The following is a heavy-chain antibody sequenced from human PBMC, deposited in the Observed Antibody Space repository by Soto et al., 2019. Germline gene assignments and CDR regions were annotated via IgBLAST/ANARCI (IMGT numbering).Heavy chain of an antibody. J-gene: IGHJ3*02. CDR1: GFTFSSYW. CDR2: INSDGSMT. Sequence: GGSLRLSCAASGFTFSSYWMHWVRQAPGKGLVWVSRINSDGSMTNYADSVKGRSTISRDNSKNTLYLQMNSLRAEDTAVYYCARDLGYSSGWYSANAFDIWGQGTMVTVSS. D-gene: IGHD6-19*01. V-gene: IGHV3-74*01. CDR3: ARDLGYSSGWYSANAFDI.